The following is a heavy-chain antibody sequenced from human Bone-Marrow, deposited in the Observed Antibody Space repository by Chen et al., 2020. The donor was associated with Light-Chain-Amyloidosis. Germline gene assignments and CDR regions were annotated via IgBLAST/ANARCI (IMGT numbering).Heavy chain of an antibody. D-gene: IGHD3-22*01. J-gene: IGHJ4*02. CDR2: IYYSGST. CDR3: ARVGSDYYDNSGFYPLDY. V-gene: IGHV4-39*07. CDR1: GGSISSSSYY. Sequence: QLQLQESGPGLVKPSETLSLTCTVSGGSISSSSYYWGWIRQPPGKGLEWIGSIYYSGSTYYNPSLKSRVTISVDTSKNQFSLKLSSVTAADTAVYFCARVGSDYYDNSGFYPLDYWGQGTLVTVSS.